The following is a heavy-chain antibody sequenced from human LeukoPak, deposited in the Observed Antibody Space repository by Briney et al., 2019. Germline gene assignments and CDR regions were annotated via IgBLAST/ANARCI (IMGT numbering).Heavy chain of an antibody. CDR2: INPSGGST. D-gene: IGHD2-21*02. V-gene: IGHV1-46*01. J-gene: IGHJ6*02. Sequence: ASVKVSCKASGYTFTSYYMHWVRQAPGQGLEWMGIINPSGGSTSYAQKFQGRVTMTRDTSTSTVYMELSSLRSEDTAVYYCARDPPLGGYCGGDCYSSYYYGMDVWGQGTTVTASS. CDR1: GYTFTSYY. CDR3: ARDPPLGGYCGGDCYSSYYYGMDV.